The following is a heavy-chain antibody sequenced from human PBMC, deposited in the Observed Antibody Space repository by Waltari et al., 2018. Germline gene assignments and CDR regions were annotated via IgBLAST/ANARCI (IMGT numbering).Heavy chain of an antibody. D-gene: IGHD2-15*01. CDR1: GFTFSSYS. CDR3: ARDLRDSYQP. V-gene: IGHV3-48*01. J-gene: IGHJ5*02. Sequence: EVQLVESGGGLVQPGGSLRLSCAASGFTFSSYSMNWVRQAPGKGLEWVSYISSSSSTIYYADSVKGRFTISRDNAKNSLYLQMNSLRAEDTAVYYCARDLRDSYQPWGQGTLVTVSS. CDR2: ISSSSSTI.